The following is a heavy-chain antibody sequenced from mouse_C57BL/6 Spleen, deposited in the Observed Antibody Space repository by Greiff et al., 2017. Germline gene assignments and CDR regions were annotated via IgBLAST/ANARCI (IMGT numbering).Heavy chain of an antibody. CDR1: GFSLTSYG. V-gene: IGHV2-2*01. CDR3: ARNYADYYGSSYWYFDV. Sequence: QVQLQQSGPGLVQPSQCLSITCTVSGFSLTSYGVHWVRQSPGKGLEWLGVIWSGGSTDYNAAFISRLSISKDNSKSQVFFKMNSLQADDTAIYYWARNYADYYGSSYWYFDVWGTGTTVTVSS. CDR2: IWSGGST. J-gene: IGHJ1*03. D-gene: IGHD1-1*01.